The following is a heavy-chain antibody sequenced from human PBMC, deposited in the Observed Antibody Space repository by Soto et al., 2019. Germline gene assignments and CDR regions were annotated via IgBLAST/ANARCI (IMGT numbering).Heavy chain of an antibody. CDR1: KVSLSRCS. V-gene: IGHV3-21*01. CDR2: ISSSSSYI. J-gene: IGHJ5*02. D-gene: IGHD3-3*01. Sequence: LRQQCGVSKVSLSRCSTNCVRQAPGKGLEWVSSISSSSSYIYYADSVKGRFTISRDNAKNSLYLQMNSLRAEDTAVYYCARDSRITIFGVVINPNGFDPWGQGTLVTVSA. CDR3: ARDSRITIFGVVINPNGFDP.